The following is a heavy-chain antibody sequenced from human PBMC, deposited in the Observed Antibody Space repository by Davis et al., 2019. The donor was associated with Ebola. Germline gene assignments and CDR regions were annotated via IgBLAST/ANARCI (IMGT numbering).Heavy chain of an antibody. CDR2: IFTDGRTK. CDR3: ASLAVAESIDDY. CDR1: GFTFNSYS. J-gene: IGHJ4*02. V-gene: IGHV3-30*04. D-gene: IGHD6-19*01. Sequence: PGGSLRLSCAASGFTFNSYSLHWVRKAPGKGLEWVAAIFTDGRTKFYAGSVKGRFTISRDNSKNTLYLQMNNLRVEDTALYYCASLAVAESIDDYWGQGTLVTVSS.